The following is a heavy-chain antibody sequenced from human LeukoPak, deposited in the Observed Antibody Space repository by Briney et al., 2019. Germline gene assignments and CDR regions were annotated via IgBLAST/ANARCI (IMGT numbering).Heavy chain of an antibody. D-gene: IGHD2-15*01. Sequence: GGSLRLSCAASGFTFSGYSMNWLRQASGKGLEWVSSISTSSTYFYYADSVQGRFTISRDNAKNSLYLQMNSLRAEDTAVYYCARTAVDCSGGSCYSYDFDYWGQGTLVTVSS. CDR1: GFTFSGYS. J-gene: IGHJ4*02. CDR3: ARTAVDCSGGSCYSYDFDY. CDR2: ISTSSTYF. V-gene: IGHV3-21*01.